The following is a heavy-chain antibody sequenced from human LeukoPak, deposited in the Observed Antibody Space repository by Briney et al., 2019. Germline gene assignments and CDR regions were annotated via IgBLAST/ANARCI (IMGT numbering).Heavy chain of an antibody. CDR3: ARALIGSGRPESNC. CDR1: GYTFTSYG. Sequence: ASVKVSFTASGYTFTSYGISWVRQAPGQGLEWMGWISAYNGNTNYAQKLQGRVTMTTDTSTSTAYMELRSLRSDDTAVYYCARALIGSGRPESNCWGQGTLVTVSS. J-gene: IGHJ4*02. D-gene: IGHD3-3*01. CDR2: ISAYNGNT. V-gene: IGHV1-18*01.